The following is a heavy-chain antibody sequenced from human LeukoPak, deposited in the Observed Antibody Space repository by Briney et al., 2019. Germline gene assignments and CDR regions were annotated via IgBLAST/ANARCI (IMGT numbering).Heavy chain of an antibody. J-gene: IGHJ6*03. CDR1: GFTFSSYG. V-gene: IGHV3-30*02. CDR2: IRYDGSNK. Sequence: TGGSLRLSCAASGFTFSSYGMHWVRQAPGKGLEWVAFIRYDGSNKYYADSVKGRFTISRDNSKNTLYLQMNSLRAEDTAVYYCAKGGFWSGYLIFYYMDVWGKGTTVTVSS. CDR3: AKGGFWSGYLIFYYMDV. D-gene: IGHD3-3*01.